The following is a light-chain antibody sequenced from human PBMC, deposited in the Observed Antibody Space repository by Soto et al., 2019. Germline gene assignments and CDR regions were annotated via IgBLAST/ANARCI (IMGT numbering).Light chain of an antibody. CDR3: QEYGSSPVT. V-gene: IGKV3-20*01. CDR1: QSVTTNY. J-gene: IGKJ5*01. Sequence: EIVLTQSPGSLSLSPGERATLSCRASQSVTTNYLAWYQQKPGQAPRLLIYGASSRATGIPDRFSGSGCGTDFTLTISRLEPADFAVYYCQEYGSSPVTFGQGTRLDIK. CDR2: GAS.